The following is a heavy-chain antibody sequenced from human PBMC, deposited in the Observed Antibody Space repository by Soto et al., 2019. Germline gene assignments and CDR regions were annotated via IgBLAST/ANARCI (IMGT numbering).Heavy chain of an antibody. CDR3: ARRLVYDLLGNHFDP. Sequence: QITLKESGPPLVKPTQTLTLTCSFSGFSLSTNGVAVGWIRQPPGKALEWLALIYWDDDKRYNPSLKSRLAITKDTSKNQVVLTMTNMDPVDTGTYYCARRLVYDLLGNHFDPWGQGILVTVSA. J-gene: IGHJ5*02. V-gene: IGHV2-5*02. CDR1: GFSLSTNGVA. D-gene: IGHD3-9*01. CDR2: IYWDDDK.